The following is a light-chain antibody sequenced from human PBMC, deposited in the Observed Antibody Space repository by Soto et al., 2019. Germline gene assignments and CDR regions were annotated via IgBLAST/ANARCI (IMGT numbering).Light chain of an antibody. J-gene: IGLJ1*01. CDR1: SSDVGGYNY. V-gene: IGLV2-14*01. Sequence: LSQPATVSVSIGLAITISSTETSSDVGGYNYVSWYQQHPGKAHKLMIYDVSNRPSGVSNRFSGSKSGNTASLTISGLQAEDEADYYCSSYTSSSTYVVGPGTKVTVL. CDR2: DVS. CDR3: SSYTSSSTYV.